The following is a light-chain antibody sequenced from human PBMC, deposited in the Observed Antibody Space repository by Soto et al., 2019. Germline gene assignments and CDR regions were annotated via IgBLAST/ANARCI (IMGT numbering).Light chain of an antibody. Sequence: QSALTQPASVSGSPGQSITISCTGTSSDVGGYKYVSWYQQHPGKAPKLMIYEVRNRPSGVSSRFSGSKSGNTASLTISGLQAEDEADYYCSSYTSSVTLVFGGGTKLTV. CDR3: SSYTSSVTLV. CDR2: EVR. V-gene: IGLV2-14*01. J-gene: IGLJ2*01. CDR1: SSDVGGYKY.